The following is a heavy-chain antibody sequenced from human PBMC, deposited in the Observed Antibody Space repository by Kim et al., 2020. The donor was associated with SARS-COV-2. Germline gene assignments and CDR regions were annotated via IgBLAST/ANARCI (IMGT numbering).Heavy chain of an antibody. CDR2: IRSKAYGGTT. J-gene: IGHJ6*02. CDR1: GFTFGDYA. CDR3: TRDYLVGQQMGTTYYYYGIDV. D-gene: IGHD6-13*01. V-gene: IGHV3-49*03. Sequence: GGSLRLSCTASGFTFGDYAMSWFRQAPGKGLEWVGFIRSKAYGGTTEYAASVKGRFTISRDDSKSIAYLQMNSLKTEDTAVYYCTRDYLVGQQMGTTYYYYGIDVWGQGTTVPVPS.